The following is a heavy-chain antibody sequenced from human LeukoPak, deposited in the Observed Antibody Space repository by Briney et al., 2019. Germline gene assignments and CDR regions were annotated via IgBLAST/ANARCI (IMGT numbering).Heavy chain of an antibody. CDR2: ISGSGGST. CDR3: AKDRVHTSTSVLRFLEWDAFDI. CDR1: GFTFSSYA. V-gene: IGHV3-23*01. J-gene: IGHJ3*02. D-gene: IGHD3-3*01. Sequence: GGSLRLSCAASGFTFSSYAMSWVRQAPGKGLEWVSAISGSGGSTYYADSVKGRFTISRDNSKNTLYLQMNSLRAEDTAVYYCAKDRVHTSTSVLRFLEWDAFDIWGQGTMVTVSS.